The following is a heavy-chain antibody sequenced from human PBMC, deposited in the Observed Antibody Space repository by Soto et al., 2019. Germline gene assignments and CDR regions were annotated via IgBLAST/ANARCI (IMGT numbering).Heavy chain of an antibody. Sequence: SETLSLTCTVSGVSISSGGYYWSWIRQPPGKGLEWIGYIYYTGSTNYNPSLKSRVTISVDTSKNQLSLKLNSVTAADTAVYYCARNYASGRTVDYWGQGTLVTVYS. D-gene: IGHD3-10*01. CDR1: GVSISSGGYY. CDR3: ARNYASGRTVDY. CDR2: IYYTGST. J-gene: IGHJ4*02. V-gene: IGHV4-31*03.